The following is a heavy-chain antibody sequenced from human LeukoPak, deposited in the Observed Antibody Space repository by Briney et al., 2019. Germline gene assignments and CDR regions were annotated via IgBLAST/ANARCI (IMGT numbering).Heavy chain of an antibody. CDR1: GFTFRRYA. J-gene: IGHJ6*02. D-gene: IGHD1-7*01. CDR2: ISSNGGST. V-gene: IGHV3-64*01. CDR3: ARGHNWNYGHYYYGMDV. Sequence: GGSLRLSCAASGFTFRRYAMHWVRQAPGKGLEYVSAISSNGGSTYYASSVKGRLTISRDNSKNTLYLQMGSLRAEDMAVYYCARGHNWNYGHYYYGMDVWGQGTTVTVSS.